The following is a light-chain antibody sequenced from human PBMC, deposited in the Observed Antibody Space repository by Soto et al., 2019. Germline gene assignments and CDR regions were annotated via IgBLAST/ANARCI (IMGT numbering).Light chain of an antibody. J-gene: IGLJ1*01. CDR3: TSYTSSITYV. Sequence: QSVLTQPASVSGSPGQSITISCTGTSSDVGGYNFVSWYQHHPGKAPKLIISDVTNRPSGISNRFSGSKSGNTASLTISGLQAEDEADYYCTSYTSSITYVFGTGTKLTVL. V-gene: IGLV2-14*03. CDR2: DVT. CDR1: SSDVGGYNF.